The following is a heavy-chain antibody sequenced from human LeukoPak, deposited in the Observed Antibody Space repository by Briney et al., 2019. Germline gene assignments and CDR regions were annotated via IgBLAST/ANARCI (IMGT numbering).Heavy chain of an antibody. D-gene: IGHD5-12*01. CDR1: GFTFSSYA. V-gene: IGHV3-23*01. CDR2: ISGSGGST. CDR3: AKSGRYYYYYGMDV. J-gene: IGHJ6*02. Sequence: SGGSLRLSCAASGFTFSSYAMSWVRQAPGKGLEWVSAISGSGGSTYYADSVKGRFTISRDNSKNTLYLQMNSLRAEDTAIYYCAKSGRYYYYYGMDVWGQGTTVTVSS.